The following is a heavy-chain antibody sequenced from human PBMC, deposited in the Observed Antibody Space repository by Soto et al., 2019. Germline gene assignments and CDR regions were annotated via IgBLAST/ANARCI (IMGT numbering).Heavy chain of an antibody. D-gene: IGHD2-21*02. CDR1: GFTVNRNY. CDR2: MYSGGDT. J-gene: IGHJ3*02. CDR3: ARAPSGGDPSRHDAFDI. V-gene: IGHV3-66*01. Sequence: EVQLVESGGGLVQPGGSLRLSCAASGFTVNRNYINWVRQAPGKGLEWVSVMYSGGDTYYADSVNGRFTISRDNSKNTLYLQMISLRAEDTAVYYCARAPSGGDPSRHDAFDIWGQGILVTVSS.